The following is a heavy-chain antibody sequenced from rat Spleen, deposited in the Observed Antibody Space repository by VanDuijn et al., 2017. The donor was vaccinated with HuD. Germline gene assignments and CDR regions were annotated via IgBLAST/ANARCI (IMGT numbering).Heavy chain of an antibody. V-gene: IGHV5-22*01. J-gene: IGHJ2*01. D-gene: IGHD1-11*01. CDR3: ARHVDYGGYY. CDR2: ISYEGSST. CDR1: GFTFSDYY. Sequence: EVQLVESGGGLVQPGRSLKLSCAASGFTFSDYYMAWVRQAPKKGLEWVASISYEGSSTYYGDSVKGRFTISRDNAKSTLYLQMNSLRSEDTATYYCARHVDYGGYYWGQGVMVTVSS.